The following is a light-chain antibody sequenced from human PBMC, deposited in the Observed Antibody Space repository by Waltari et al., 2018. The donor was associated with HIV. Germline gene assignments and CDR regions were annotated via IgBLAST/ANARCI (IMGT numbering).Light chain of an antibody. V-gene: IGLV2-23*01. CDR2: EGR. Sequence: QSALTQPASVSGSPGQSITISCTGTSSDVGSYNLVSWYQQSPGKAPKLMMYEGRRRPSGVSIRFSGSKSGNTASLTISGLQAEDEADYYCCSYGVTNTFLFGTGTKVTVL. CDR3: CSYGVTNTFL. CDR1: SSDVGSYNL. J-gene: IGLJ1*01.